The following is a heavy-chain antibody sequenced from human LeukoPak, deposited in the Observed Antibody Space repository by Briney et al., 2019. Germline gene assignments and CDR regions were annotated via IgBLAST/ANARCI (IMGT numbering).Heavy chain of an antibody. CDR3: ARDRGRGVIDY. CDR1: GGSISSYY. Sequence: SETLSLTCTVSGGSISSYYWSWIRQPPGKGLEWIGYIYYSGSTNYNPSLRSRVTISVDTSKNQFSLKLSSVTAADTAVYYCARDRGRGVIDYWGQGTLVTVSS. V-gene: IGHV4-59*01. J-gene: IGHJ4*02. D-gene: IGHD3-3*01. CDR2: IYYSGST.